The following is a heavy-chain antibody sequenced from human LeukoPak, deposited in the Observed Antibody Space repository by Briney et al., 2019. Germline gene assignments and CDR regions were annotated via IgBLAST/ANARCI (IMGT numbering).Heavy chain of an antibody. V-gene: IGHV4-34*01. CDR3: ASYTGSSWPGLYYYYGMDV. D-gene: IGHD6-13*01. CDR2: INHSGST. J-gene: IGHJ6*02. CDR1: GGSFSGYY. Sequence: SETLSLTCAVYGGSFSGYYWSWIRQPPGKGLEWIGEINHSGSTNYNPSLKSRVTISVDTSKNQFSLKLSSVTAADTAVCYCASYTGSSWPGLYYYYGMDVWGQGTTVTVSS.